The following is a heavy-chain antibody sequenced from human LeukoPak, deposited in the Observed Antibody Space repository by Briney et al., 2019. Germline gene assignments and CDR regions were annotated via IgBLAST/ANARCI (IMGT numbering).Heavy chain of an antibody. Sequence: GGSLRLSCAASGFTFSSCSMNWVRQAPGKGLEWVSYISSSSNTIYYADSVKGRFTISRDNAKNSLYLQMNNLRDEDTAVYYCARDDKRWTIFGVATHWGQGTMVTVSS. V-gene: IGHV3-48*02. D-gene: IGHD3-3*01. CDR3: ARDDKRWTIFGVATH. CDR2: ISSSSNTI. CDR1: GFTFSSCS. J-gene: IGHJ3*01.